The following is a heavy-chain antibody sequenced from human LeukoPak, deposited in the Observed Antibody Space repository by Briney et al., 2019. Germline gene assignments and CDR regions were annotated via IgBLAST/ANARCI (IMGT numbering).Heavy chain of an antibody. CDR2: INTDSGNP. J-gene: IGHJ3*01. Sequence: ASVKISCKASGYSFNSQGMNWVRQAPGQGLEWMGWINTDSGNPTYAQGFTGRFVFSLDSAVSTAYLQISNLMPEDTGIYYCVKDILRFDLWGQGTMVTVSS. V-gene: IGHV7-4-1*02. CDR1: GYSFNSQG. CDR3: VKDILRFDL.